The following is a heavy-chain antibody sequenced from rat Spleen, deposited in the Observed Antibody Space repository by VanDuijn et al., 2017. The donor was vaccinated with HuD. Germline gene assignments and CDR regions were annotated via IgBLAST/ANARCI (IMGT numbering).Heavy chain of an antibody. CDR2: INTDGGST. V-gene: IGHV5-58*01. J-gene: IGHJ2*01. CDR3: ARPDGYTYVMDA. CDR1: GFTFSSYW. Sequence: EVQLVETGGGLVQPGRSLKLSCVVSGFTFSSYWMYWIRQAPGKGLEWVSSINTDGGSTYYGDSVKGRFTISRDNAKSTLYLQMNSLRSEDTATYYCARPDGYTYVMDAWGQGVMVTVSS. D-gene: IGHD1-4*01.